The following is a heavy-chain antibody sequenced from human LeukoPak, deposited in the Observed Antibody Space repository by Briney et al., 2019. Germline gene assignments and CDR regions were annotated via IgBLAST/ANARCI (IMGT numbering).Heavy chain of an antibody. Sequence: PSETLSLTCTVSGGSISSSSYYWGWIRQPPGKGLEWIGSIYYSGSTYYNPSLKSRVTISVDTSKNQFSLKLSSVTAADTAVYYCARTGIWSQGSIDYWGQGTLVTVSS. V-gene: IGHV4-39*01. J-gene: IGHJ4*02. CDR3: ARTGIWSQGSIDY. CDR2: IYYSGST. D-gene: IGHD2-15*01. CDR1: GGSISSSSYY.